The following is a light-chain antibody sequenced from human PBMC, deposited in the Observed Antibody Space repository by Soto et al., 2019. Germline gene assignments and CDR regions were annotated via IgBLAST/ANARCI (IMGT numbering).Light chain of an antibody. V-gene: IGKV3-11*01. J-gene: IGKJ3*01. CDR3: QQRTNWPRVT. CDR2: DAS. Sequence: EIVLTQSPASLSLSPGERATLSCRASQSVSNSLAWYQQKAGQAPRLLIYDASNRATGIPARFSGSGSGTDFTLTISSLEPEDVAVYFCQQRTNWPRVTFGPGTKVDVK. CDR1: QSVSNS.